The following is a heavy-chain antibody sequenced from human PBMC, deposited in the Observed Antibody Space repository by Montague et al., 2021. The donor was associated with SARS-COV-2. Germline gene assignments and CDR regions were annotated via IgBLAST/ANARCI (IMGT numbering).Heavy chain of an antibody. D-gene: IGHD3-3*01. Sequence: SETLSLTCTVSGGSVSSGSYYWSWIRQPPGKGLEWIGYIYYSGNTNYNPSLKSRVTISVDTSKNQFSLKLSSVTAADTAVYYCARDPWHITIFGVVTRYGMDVWGQGTTVTVSS. J-gene: IGHJ6*02. V-gene: IGHV4-61*01. CDR3: ARDPWHITIFGVVTRYGMDV. CDR1: GGSVSSGSYY. CDR2: IYYSGNT.